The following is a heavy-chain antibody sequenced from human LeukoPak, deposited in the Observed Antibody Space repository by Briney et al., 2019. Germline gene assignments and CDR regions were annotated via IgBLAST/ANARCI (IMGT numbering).Heavy chain of an antibody. CDR3: ARGRDGYNLVDAFDI. CDR2: ISSSGSTT. D-gene: IGHD5-24*01. CDR1: GFTFSDYY. J-gene: IGHJ3*02. V-gene: IGHV3-11*04. Sequence: GGSLRLSCAASGFTFSDYYMSWIRQAPGKGLEWVSYISSSGSTTYYADSVKGRFTISRDNAKTSLYLQMNSLRAEDTAVYYCARGRDGYNLVDAFDIWGQGIMVTVSS.